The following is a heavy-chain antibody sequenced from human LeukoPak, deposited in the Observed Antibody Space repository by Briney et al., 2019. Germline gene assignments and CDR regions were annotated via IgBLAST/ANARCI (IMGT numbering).Heavy chain of an antibody. J-gene: IGHJ6*03. CDR3: ARVQAGYYDSSGYFYYMDV. V-gene: IGHV4-39*07. Sequence: PSETLSLTCTVSGGSISSDNYYWGWIRQPPGKGLEWIGSIYYSGSTYYNPSLKSRVTISVDTSKNQFSLKLSSVTAADTAVYYCARVQAGYYDSSGYFYYMDVWGKGTTVTVSS. CDR1: GGSISSDNYY. CDR2: IYYSGST. D-gene: IGHD3-22*01.